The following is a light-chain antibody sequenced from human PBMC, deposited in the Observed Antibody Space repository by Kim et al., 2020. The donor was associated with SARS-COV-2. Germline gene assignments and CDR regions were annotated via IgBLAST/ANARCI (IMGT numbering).Light chain of an antibody. V-gene: IGLV2-14*03. CDR2: DVS. J-gene: IGLJ1*01. Sequence: PGQSITISCTGTSSDIASYNYVSWYQQHPGKAPKLMIYDVSNRPSGVSNRFSGYKSGNTASLTISGLQTEDEADYFCSSYTSSNNVFGTGTQLTVL. CDR1: SSDIASYNY. CDR3: SSYTSSNNV.